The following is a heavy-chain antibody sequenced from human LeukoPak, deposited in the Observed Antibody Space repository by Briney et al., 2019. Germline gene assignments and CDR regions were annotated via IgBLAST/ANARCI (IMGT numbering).Heavy chain of an antibody. D-gene: IGHD3-3*02. CDR2: IHSGGTT. J-gene: IGHJ6*03. CDR1: GGSISSGDYY. V-gene: IGHV4-61*08. CDR3: ARDNGSGYTKGYEHYYYYLDV. Sequence: SETLSLTCTVSGGSISSGDYYWSWIRQPPGKGLEWIGRIHSGGTTNYNPSLMSRVTLSIDKSKKHISLRLTSVTAADTALYYCARDNGSGYTKGYEHYYYYLDVWGKGTTVTVSS.